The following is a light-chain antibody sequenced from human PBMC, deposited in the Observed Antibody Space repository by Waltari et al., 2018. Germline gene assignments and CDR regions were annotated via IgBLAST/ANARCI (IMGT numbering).Light chain of an antibody. CDR2: WAS. V-gene: IGKV4-1*01. J-gene: IGKJ2*03. CDR1: RTVLYDSNNKNY. Sequence: DIVMTQSPDSLAVSLGERATINCKSSRTVLYDSNNKNYLAWYQQKPGQPPNLLIYWASTRKSGVPDRFSGSGSGTDFTLTSSTLQAEDVAVYYCHQYYNTPYSYGQGTKLEIK. CDR3: HQYYNTPYS.